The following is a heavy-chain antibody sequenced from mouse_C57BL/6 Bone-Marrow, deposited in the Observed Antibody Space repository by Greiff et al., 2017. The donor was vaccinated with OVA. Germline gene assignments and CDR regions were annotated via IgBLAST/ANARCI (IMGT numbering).Heavy chain of an antibody. D-gene: IGHD3-2*02. V-gene: IGHV1-64*01. J-gene: IGHJ4*01. CDR1: GYTFTSYW. CDR3: ARLGDSSGARAMDY. CDR2: IHPNSGST. Sequence: QVQLQQPGAELVKPGASVKLSCKASGYTFTSYWMHWVKQRPGQGLEWIGMIHPNSGSTNYNEKFKSKATLTVDKSSSTAYMQLSSLTSEDSAVYYCARLGDSSGARAMDYWGQGTSVTVSS.